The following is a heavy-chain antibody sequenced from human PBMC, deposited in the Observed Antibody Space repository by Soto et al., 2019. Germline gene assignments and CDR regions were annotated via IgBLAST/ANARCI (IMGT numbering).Heavy chain of an antibody. CDR1: GYTFTSYG. Sequence: ASVKVSCKASGYTFTSYGISWVRQAPGQGLEWMGWISAYNGNTNYAQKLQGRVTMTTDTSTSTAYMELRSLRSDDTAVYYCARGPYYDFWSGYYNWFDPWGQGTLVTVSS. CDR2: ISAYNGNT. D-gene: IGHD3-3*01. CDR3: ARGPYYDFWSGYYNWFDP. J-gene: IGHJ5*02. V-gene: IGHV1-18*01.